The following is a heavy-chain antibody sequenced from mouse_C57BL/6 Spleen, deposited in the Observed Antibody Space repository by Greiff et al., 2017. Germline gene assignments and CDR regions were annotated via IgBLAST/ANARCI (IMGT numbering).Heavy chain of an antibody. Sequence: QVQLQQPGAELVRPGSSVKLSCKASGYTFTSYWMHWVKQRPIQGLEWIGNIDPSDSETHYNQKFKDKATLTVDKSSSTAYMQHSRLTSEDSAVYYCAAKYYCRSHVYFEVWGTGTTVTVSS. J-gene: IGHJ1*03. CDR1: GYTFTSYW. V-gene: IGHV1-52*01. D-gene: IGHD1-1*01. CDR2: IDPSDSET. CDR3: AAKYYCRSHVYFEV.